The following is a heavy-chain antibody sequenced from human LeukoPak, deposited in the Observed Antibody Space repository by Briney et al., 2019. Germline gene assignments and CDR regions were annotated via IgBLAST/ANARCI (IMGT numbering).Heavy chain of an antibody. CDR1: GGSISSYY. CDR2: IYYSGST. CDR3: ARFYSTTFDY. Sequence: PSETLSLTCTVSGGSISSYYWSWIRQPPGKGLEWIGYIYYSGSTNYNPSLKSRVTISVDTSKNQFSLKLSSVTAADTAVYYCARFYSTTFDYWGQGTQVTVSS. J-gene: IGHJ4*02. D-gene: IGHD4-11*01. V-gene: IGHV4-59*01.